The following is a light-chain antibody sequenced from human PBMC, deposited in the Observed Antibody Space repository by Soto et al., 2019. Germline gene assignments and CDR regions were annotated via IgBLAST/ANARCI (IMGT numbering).Light chain of an antibody. J-gene: IGLJ2*01. Sequence: SYELTQAPSVSVAPGQTAKITCGGNNIGSKSVHWNQQKPGQAPVLVVQDDSDRPSGIPERFSGSNSGNMATLTISRAEAGDEADYYCQVWDRGTDHVVFGGGTQLTVL. CDR3: QVWDRGTDHVV. CDR1: NIGSKS. CDR2: DDS. V-gene: IGLV3-21*02.